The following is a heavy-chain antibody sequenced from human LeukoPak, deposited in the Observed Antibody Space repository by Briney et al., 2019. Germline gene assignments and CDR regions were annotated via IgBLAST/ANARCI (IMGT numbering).Heavy chain of an antibody. D-gene: IGHD2-2*01. V-gene: IGHV3-21*01. Sequence: GGSLRLSCAVSGFTFSSYSMHWVRQAPGKGLEWVSSISSGSRYIYYADSVKGRFTISRDNAKNSLYLQLSSLRAEDTAVYYCARDFAGHCSSSNCYADYWGQGTLVTVSS. CDR2: ISSGSRYI. CDR1: GFTFSSYS. J-gene: IGHJ4*02. CDR3: ARDFAGHCSSSNCYADY.